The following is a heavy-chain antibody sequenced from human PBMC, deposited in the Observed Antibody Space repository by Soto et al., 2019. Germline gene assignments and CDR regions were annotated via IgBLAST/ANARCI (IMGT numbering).Heavy chain of an antibody. V-gene: IGHV3-30*18. CDR3: TKSRDGYSFYYYYGVDV. J-gene: IGHJ6*02. CDR2: ILYDGSIE. CDR1: GFTFSNYG. Sequence: QVQLVESGGGVVQPGRSLRLSCAASGFTFSNYGMHWVRQAPGKGLEWVALILYDGSIEYYADSVKGRFTISRDNSKNTLYLQMNSLRAEDTAVYYCTKSRDGYSFYYYYGVDVWGQGTTVTVSS. D-gene: IGHD4-4*01.